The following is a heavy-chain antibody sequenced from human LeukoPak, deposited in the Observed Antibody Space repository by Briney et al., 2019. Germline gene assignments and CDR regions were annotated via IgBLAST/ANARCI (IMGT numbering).Heavy chain of an antibody. CDR2: INTKSGDT. Sequence: GASVRVSCTASGYTFTGYYIDWVRQTPGQGLEWMGWINTKSGDTNYAQKYKGRVPMTRDTSISTAYMELSRLGSDDTAVYYCAAPGHYSSGWYFKYYFDYWGQGTLVTVSS. V-gene: IGHV1-2*02. J-gene: IGHJ4*02. CDR3: AAPGHYSSGWYFKYYFDY. CDR1: GYTFTGYY. D-gene: IGHD6-19*01.